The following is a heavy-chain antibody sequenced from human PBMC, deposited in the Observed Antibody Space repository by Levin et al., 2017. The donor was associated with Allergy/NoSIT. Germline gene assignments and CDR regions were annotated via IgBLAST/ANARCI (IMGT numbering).Heavy chain of an antibody. CDR3: AREKRIQLWLRWFDP. V-gene: IGHV4-34*01. CDR1: GGSFSGYY. D-gene: IGHD5-18*01. J-gene: IGHJ5*02. Sequence: SETLSLTCAVYGGSFSGYYWSWIRQPPGKGLEWIGEINHSGSTNYNPSLKSRVTISVDTSKNQFSLKLSSVTAADTAVYYCAREKRIQLWLRWFDPWGQGTLVTVSS. CDR2: INHSGST.